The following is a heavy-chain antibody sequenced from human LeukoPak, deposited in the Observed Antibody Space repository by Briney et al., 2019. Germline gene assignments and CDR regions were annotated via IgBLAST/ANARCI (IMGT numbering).Heavy chain of an antibody. J-gene: IGHJ3*02. D-gene: IGHD3-10*01. CDR1: GYSFNIYW. CDR3: ARRGYYYGSGSYYIDAFDI. CDR2: IYPGDSDT. V-gene: IGHV5-51*01. Sequence: LGESLKISCKGSGYSFNIYWIGWVRQMPGKGLEWMGIIYPGDSDTRYSPSFQGQVTISADKSISTAYLQWSSLKASDTAMYYCARRGYYYGSGSYYIDAFDIWGQGTMVTVSS.